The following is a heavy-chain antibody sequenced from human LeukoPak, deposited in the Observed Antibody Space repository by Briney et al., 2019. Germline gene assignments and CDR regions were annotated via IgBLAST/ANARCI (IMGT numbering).Heavy chain of an antibody. J-gene: IGHJ4*02. V-gene: IGHV4-4*02. Sequence: SETLSLTRVVSGGSVTSTNWWTWVRQPPGKGLEWIGEVHLDGRTNYNPSLKSRLIISVDLPENHISLKLTSLTAADTAVYYCAREGGFYRPPDYPVQGALVTVSS. CDR3: AREGGFYRPPDY. CDR2: VHLDGRT. CDR1: GGSVTSTNW. D-gene: IGHD3-3*01.